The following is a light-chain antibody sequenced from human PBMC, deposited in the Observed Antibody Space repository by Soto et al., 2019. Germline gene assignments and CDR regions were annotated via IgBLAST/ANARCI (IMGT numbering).Light chain of an antibody. V-gene: IGKV3-15*01. CDR1: QSVSSN. Sequence: EIVMTQSPATRSVSPGERATLSCRASQSVSSNLAWYQKKSGQAPRLLIFGASTRATGIPARFGGSGSGTEFTLTISSLQSEDVAVYYCQQYKNWPLTFGGGTKVEIK. J-gene: IGKJ4*01. CDR2: GAS. CDR3: QQYKNWPLT.